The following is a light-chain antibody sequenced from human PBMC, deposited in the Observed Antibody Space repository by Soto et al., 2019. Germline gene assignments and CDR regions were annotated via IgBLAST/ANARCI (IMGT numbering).Light chain of an antibody. J-gene: IGKJ5*01. CDR2: GAS. Sequence: DIVLTQSPGTLSLSPGERATLSCRASQSVSSNYVAWYQQKPGQAPRLLIHGASSRATGIPDRFSGSGSGTDFALTLSRLEAEDFAVYYCQQYNNWPPITFGQGTRLEIK. V-gene: IGKV3-20*01. CDR1: QSVSSNY. CDR3: QQYNNWPPIT.